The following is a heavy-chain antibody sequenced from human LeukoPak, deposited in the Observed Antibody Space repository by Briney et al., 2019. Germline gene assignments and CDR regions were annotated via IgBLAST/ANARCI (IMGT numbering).Heavy chain of an antibody. D-gene: IGHD6-13*01. CDR2: IYTSGST. CDR1: DGSISSYY. Sequence: SETLSLTCTVSDGSISSYYWSWIRQPAGKGLEWIGRIYTSGSTNYNPSLKSRVTMSVDTSKNQFSLKLSSVTAADTAVYYCARDEAAAGPFDYWGQGTLVTVSS. V-gene: IGHV4-4*07. J-gene: IGHJ4*02. CDR3: ARDEAAAGPFDY.